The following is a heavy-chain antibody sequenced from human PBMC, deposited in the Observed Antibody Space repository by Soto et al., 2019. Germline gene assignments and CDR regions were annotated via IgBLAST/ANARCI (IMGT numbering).Heavy chain of an antibody. CDR1: GGSVSSGRYY. CDR2: IYYSGST. CDR3: ARADIVVVPADERFELRKNWFDP. V-gene: IGHV4-61*01. D-gene: IGHD2-2*01. Sequence: WETLSLTCSVSGGSVSSGRYYWSWIRQPPGKGLEWIGYIYYSGSTNYNPSLKSRVTISVDTSKNQFSLKLSSVTAADTAVYYCARADIVVVPADERFELRKNWFDPWGQGTLVTVSS. J-gene: IGHJ5*02.